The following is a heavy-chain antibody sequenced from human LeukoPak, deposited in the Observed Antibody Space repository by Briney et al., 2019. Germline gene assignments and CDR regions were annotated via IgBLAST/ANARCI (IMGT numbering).Heavy chain of an antibody. V-gene: IGHV4-34*01. CDR3: ARRRWATPFDP. D-gene: IGHD1-26*01. J-gene: IGHJ5*02. CDR2: INHSGST. CDR1: GGSFSGYY. Sequence: SETLSLTCAVYGGSFSGYYWSWIRQPPGKGLEWIGEINHSGSTNYNPSLKSRVTISVDTSKNQFSLKLSSVTAADTAVYYCARRRWATPFDPWGQGTLVTVSS.